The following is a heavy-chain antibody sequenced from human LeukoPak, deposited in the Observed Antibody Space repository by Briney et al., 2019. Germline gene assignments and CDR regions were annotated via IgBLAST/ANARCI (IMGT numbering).Heavy chain of an antibody. J-gene: IGHJ4*02. CDR2: ISYDGSNK. V-gene: IGHV3-30*03. CDR1: GFTFSNYG. Sequence: GRSLGLSCAASGFTFSNYGMHWVRQAPGKGLEWVAVISYDGSNKYYADSVKGRFTISRDNSKNTLYLQMNSLRAEDTAVYYCARHLSGITGYTYGRGIDYWGQGALLTVSS. D-gene: IGHD5-18*01. CDR3: ARHLSGITGYTYGRGIDY.